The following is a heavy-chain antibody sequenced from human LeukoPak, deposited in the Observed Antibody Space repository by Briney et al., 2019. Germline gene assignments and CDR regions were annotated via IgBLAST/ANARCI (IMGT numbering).Heavy chain of an antibody. CDR1: GYSISSSYY. D-gene: IGHD3-3*01. J-gene: IGHJ4*01. CDR2: ISHSGTT. CDR3: ATFFGVIDDPLDY. V-gene: IGHV4-38-2*01. Sequence: PSETLSLTCAVSGYSISSSYYWGWIRQPPGQGLEWIGTISHSGTTFYNSSLQTRVTISLDTSRNRFSLNLPSATAADTAIYYCATFFGVIDDPLDYWGHGTLVTVSA.